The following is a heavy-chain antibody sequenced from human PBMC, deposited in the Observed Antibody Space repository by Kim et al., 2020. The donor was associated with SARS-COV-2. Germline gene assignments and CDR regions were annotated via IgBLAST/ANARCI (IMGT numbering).Heavy chain of an antibody. Sequence: SETLSLTCTVSGGSISSSSYYWGWIRQPPGKGLEWIGSIYYSGSTYYNPSLKSRVTISVDTSKNQFSLKLSSVTAADTAVYYCARAFPSQWLAPDYYFDYWGQGTLVTVSS. CDR1: GGSISSSSYY. CDR3: ARAFPSQWLAPDYYFDY. V-gene: IGHV4-39*01. J-gene: IGHJ4*02. D-gene: IGHD6-19*01. CDR2: IYYSGST.